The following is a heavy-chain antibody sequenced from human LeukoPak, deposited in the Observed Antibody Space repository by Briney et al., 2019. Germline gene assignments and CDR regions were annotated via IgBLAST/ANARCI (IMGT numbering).Heavy chain of an antibody. CDR3: AREYYYDSSGYYSLFDY. V-gene: IGHV1-69*05. Sequence: GASVKVSCKASRGTFSSYAISWVRQAPGQGLEWMGGIIPIFGTANYAQKFQGRVTITTDESTSTAYMELSSLRSEDTAVYYCAREYYYDSSGYYSLFDYWGQGTLVTVSS. CDR2: IIPIFGTA. D-gene: IGHD3-22*01. CDR1: RGTFSSYA. J-gene: IGHJ4*02.